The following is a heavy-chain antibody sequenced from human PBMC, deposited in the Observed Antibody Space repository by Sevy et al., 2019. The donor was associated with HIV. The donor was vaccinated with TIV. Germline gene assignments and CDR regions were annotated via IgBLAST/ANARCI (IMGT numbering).Heavy chain of an antibody. CDR2: INHSGST. V-gene: IGHV4-34*01. CDR1: GGSFSGYY. J-gene: IGHJ5*02. CDR3: ARSPPIVVLPGAPSWFDP. Sequence: SETLSLTCAVHGGSFSGYYWNWIRQPPGKGLEWIGEINHSGSTNYNPSLKSRVTISVDTSKNQFSLKLSSVTAADTAVYYCARSPPIVVLPGAPSWFDPWGQGTLVTVSS. D-gene: IGHD2-2*01.